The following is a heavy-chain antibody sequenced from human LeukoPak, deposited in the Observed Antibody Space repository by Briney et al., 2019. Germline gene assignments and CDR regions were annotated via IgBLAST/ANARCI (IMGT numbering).Heavy chain of an antibody. Sequence: SETLSLTCTVSGGSISSSSYYWGWIRQPPGKGLEWIGSIYYSGSTYYNPSLKSRVTISVDTSKNQFSLKLSSVTAADTAVYYCARGGFAYCGGDCDYWGQGTLVTVSS. CDR2: IYYSGST. CDR1: GGSISSSSYY. V-gene: IGHV4-39*07. CDR3: ARGGFAYCGGDCDY. D-gene: IGHD2-21*01. J-gene: IGHJ4*02.